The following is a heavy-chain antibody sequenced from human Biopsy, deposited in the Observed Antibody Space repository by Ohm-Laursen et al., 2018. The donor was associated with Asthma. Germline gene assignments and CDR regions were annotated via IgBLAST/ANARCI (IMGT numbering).Heavy chain of an antibody. CDR3: AREGVAGTHIED. Sequence: SLRLSCAASRFTYDMHWVRQAPGKGLEWVEVISYDGSSIYYADSVKGRFTISRDNSKNTLSLQMNSLTAEDTAVYYCAREGVAGTHIEDWGQGTLVTVSS. D-gene: IGHD6-19*01. CDR2: ISYDGSSI. V-gene: IGHV3-30-3*01. CDR1: RFTYD. J-gene: IGHJ4*02.